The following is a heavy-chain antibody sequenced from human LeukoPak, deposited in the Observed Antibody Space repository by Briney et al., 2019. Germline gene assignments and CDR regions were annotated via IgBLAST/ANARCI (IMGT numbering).Heavy chain of an antibody. J-gene: IGHJ4*02. CDR1: GGSISSGGYS. CDR2: IYHSGST. Sequence: SQTLSLTCAVSGGSISSGGYSWSWIRQPPGKGLEWIGYIYHSGSTYYNPSLKSRVTISVDRSKNQFSLKLSSVTAADTAVYYCARGTIRGVIWYYFDYWGQGTLVTVSS. V-gene: IGHV4-30-2*01. CDR3: ARGTIRGVIWYYFDY. D-gene: IGHD3-10*01.